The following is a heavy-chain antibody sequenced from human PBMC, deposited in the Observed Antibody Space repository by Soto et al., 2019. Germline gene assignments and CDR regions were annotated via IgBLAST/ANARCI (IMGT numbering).Heavy chain of an antibody. CDR3: TTGSVEGF. D-gene: IGHD2-15*01. V-gene: IGHV3-15*07. CDR2: IKTRDADERT. J-gene: IGHJ6*02. CDR1: GFSFSNAW. Sequence: DVQLVDSGGGLVKPGGSLRLSCEASGFSFSNAWMNWVRQAPGKGLEWVGRIKTRDADERTNYAAPVQGRFTISRDDSKNTLYLQMNSLKTEDTAVYYCTTGSVEGFWGQGTTVTVSS.